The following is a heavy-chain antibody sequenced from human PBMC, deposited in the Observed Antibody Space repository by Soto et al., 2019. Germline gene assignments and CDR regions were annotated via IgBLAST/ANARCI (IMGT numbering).Heavy chain of an antibody. CDR3: AKTGVQLWSYNGY. D-gene: IGHD5-18*01. CDR2: ISGSGGST. CDR1: GFTFSSYA. Sequence: LRLSCAASGFTFSSYAMSWVRQAPGKGLAWVSAISGSGGSTYYADSVKGRFTISRDNSKNTLYLQMNSPRAEDTAVYYCAKTGVQLWSYNGYWGQGTLGTVSS. J-gene: IGHJ4*02. V-gene: IGHV3-23*01.